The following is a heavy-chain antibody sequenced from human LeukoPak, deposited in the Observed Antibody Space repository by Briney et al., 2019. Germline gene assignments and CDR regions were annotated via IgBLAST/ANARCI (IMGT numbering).Heavy chain of an antibody. CDR1: GDSVSSKNGA. CDR3: ARDLGTSGWYTFDF. D-gene: IGHD6-19*01. CDR2: TYYRSKWYD. Sequence: SQTLSLTCAISGDSVSSKNGAWNWIRQSPSGGLEWLGRTYYRSKWYDEYADSVKGRATISPDTSKNQFSLHVYSVTPEDTAVYYCARDLGTSGWYTFDFWGQGTLVTVSS. J-gene: IGHJ5*01. V-gene: IGHV6-1*01.